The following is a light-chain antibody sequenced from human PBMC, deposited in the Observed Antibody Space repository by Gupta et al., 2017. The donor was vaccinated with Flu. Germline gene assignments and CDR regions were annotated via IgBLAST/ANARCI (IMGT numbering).Light chain of an antibody. CDR3: QSADRSGTWV. J-gene: IGLJ3*02. CDR2: KDT. Sequence: SYHLTQPPPLSVSPRHTARITCSGDALAKQYAYWYQQKPGQAPILVIYKDTERPSGIPERFSGSSSGTTVTLTITGVQAEDEADYYCQSADRSGTWVFGGGTELTVL. CDR1: ALAKQY. V-gene: IGLV3-25*02.